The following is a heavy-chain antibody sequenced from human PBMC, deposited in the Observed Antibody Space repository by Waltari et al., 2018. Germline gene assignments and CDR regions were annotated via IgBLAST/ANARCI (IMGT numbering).Heavy chain of an antibody. Sequence: EEQLVESGGGLIQPGASLRVSCAVSGFTFSRYWMNWVRQGPGKGLVWVARINSDGSDTSYADSVKGRFTISRDNAKNTVYLQMKSLRVEDTAVYYCARMARKTYSSPVAGRDYYYGMDVWGLGTTVTVSS. CDR1: GFTFSRYW. V-gene: IGHV3-74*01. D-gene: IGHD6-13*01. CDR3: ARMARKTYSSPVAGRDYYYGMDV. J-gene: IGHJ6*02. CDR2: INSDGSDT.